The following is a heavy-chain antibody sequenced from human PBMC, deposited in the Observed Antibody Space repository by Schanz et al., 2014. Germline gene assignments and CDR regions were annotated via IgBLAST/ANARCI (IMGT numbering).Heavy chain of an antibody. CDR3: AKGQLLSYYFDY. CDR1: GFTVSSNY. D-gene: IGHD2-21*01. Sequence: EVQLVESGGGLVQPGGSLRLSCAASGFTVSSNYMSWVRQAPGKGLEWVSVIYNGGGGRTYYADSVKGRFTISSDNSKNTVFLQMNSLRAEDTGVYYCAKGQLLSYYFDYWGQGTLVTVSS. J-gene: IGHJ4*02. V-gene: IGHV3-66*01. CDR2: IYNGGGGRT.